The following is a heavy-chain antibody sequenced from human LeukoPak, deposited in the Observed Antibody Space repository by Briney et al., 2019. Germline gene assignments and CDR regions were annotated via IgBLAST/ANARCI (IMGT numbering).Heavy chain of an antibody. CDR1: GGSISSYY. Sequence: SEALSLTCTVSGGSISSYYWSWLRQPPGKGLEWIGFIYYSGITDYNPSLKSRVTISVDTSKNQFSLKLSSVTAADTAVYYCARVRALSYYDSSGDLYYFQYWGQGTLVTVSS. V-gene: IGHV4-59*01. CDR3: ARVRALSYYDSSGDLYYFQY. D-gene: IGHD3-22*01. J-gene: IGHJ4*02. CDR2: IYYSGIT.